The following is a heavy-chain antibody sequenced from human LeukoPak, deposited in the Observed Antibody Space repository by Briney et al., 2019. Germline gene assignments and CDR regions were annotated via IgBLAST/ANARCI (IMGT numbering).Heavy chain of an antibody. J-gene: IGHJ4*02. Sequence: PGTSLRLSCAASGFTFNTYAMHWVRQAPGKGLEWVAAISYDGSNKYYADSVKGRFTISRDNSKNTLYLQMNSLRSEDTAVYYCARDNELYSQIPPDYWGQGTLVTVSS. D-gene: IGHD2-2*02. CDR2: ISYDGSNK. CDR3: ARDNELYSQIPPDY. CDR1: GFTFNTYA. V-gene: IGHV3-30-3*01.